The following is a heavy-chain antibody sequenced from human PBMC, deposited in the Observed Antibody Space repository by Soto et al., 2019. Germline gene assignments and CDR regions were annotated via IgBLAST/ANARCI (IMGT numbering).Heavy chain of an antibody. J-gene: IGHJ3*02. CDR1: GGSISSSSYY. D-gene: IGHD3-22*01. Sequence: QLQLQESGPGLVKPSETLSLTCTVSGGSISSSSYYWGWIRQPPGKGLEWIGSIYYSGSTYYNPSLKSRVTISVDTSKNQFSLKLSSVTAADTAVYYCARRVPYYYDSSGYSREAFDIWGQGTMVTVSS. V-gene: IGHV4-39*01. CDR2: IYYSGST. CDR3: ARRVPYYYDSSGYSREAFDI.